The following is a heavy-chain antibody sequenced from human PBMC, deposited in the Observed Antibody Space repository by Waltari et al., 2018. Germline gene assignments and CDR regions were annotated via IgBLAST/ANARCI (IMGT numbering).Heavy chain of an antibody. CDR3: APLPGGSGQTFDY. Sequence: EVQLVQSGAEVKEPGANVKNYCKASGYTCIHYFMHWVHQAPGKGLEWVGRIDPEDGETVYAEKFQGRVTITADTSTDTSYLELSSLRSDDTAVYYCAPLPGGSGQTFDYWGQGTLLTVSS. CDR2: IDPEDGET. CDR1: GYTCIHYF. V-gene: IGHV1-69-2*01. D-gene: IGHD3-10*01. J-gene: IGHJ4*02.